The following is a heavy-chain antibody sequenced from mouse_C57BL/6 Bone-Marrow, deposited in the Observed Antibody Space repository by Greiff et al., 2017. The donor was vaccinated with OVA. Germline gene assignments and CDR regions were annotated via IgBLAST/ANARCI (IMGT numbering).Heavy chain of an antibody. CDR3: ARWLGYSFAY. J-gene: IGHJ3*01. V-gene: IGHV1-64*01. CDR2: IHPNSGST. Sequence: QVQLQQPGAELVKPGASVKLSCKASGYTFTSYWMHWVKQRPGQGLEWIGMIHPNSGSTNYNEKFKSKATLTVDESSSTAYMQLSSLTSEDSAVYYCARWLGYSFAYWGQGTLVTVSA. CDR1: GYTFTSYW. D-gene: IGHD2-3*01.